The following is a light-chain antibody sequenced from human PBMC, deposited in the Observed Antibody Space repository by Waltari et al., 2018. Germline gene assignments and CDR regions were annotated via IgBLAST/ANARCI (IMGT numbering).Light chain of an antibody. CDR1: QSISTS. V-gene: IGKV1-39*01. CDR2: AAS. J-gene: IGKJ1*01. CDR3: QQNYNTPPT. Sequence: DIQMTQSPSSLSASVGDRVTVTCRASQSISTSLNWYQQKPGKAPKLLIYAASSLQSGVPSRFSGSGSGTDFTLTISRLQPEDFATYYCQQNYNTPPTFGQGTKVEIK.